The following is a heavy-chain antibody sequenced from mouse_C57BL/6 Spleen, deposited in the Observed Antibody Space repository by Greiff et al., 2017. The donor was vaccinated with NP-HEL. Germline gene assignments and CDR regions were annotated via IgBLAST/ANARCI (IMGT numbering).Heavy chain of an antibody. CDR2: IDPSDSYT. D-gene: IGHD1-1*01. V-gene: IGHV1-50*01. CDR3: ARALLLRPFDY. J-gene: IGHJ2*01. CDR1: GYTFTSYW. Sequence: QVQLQQPGAELVKPGASVKLSCKASGYTFTSYWMQWVKQRPGQGLEWIGEIDPSDSYTNYNQKFKGKATLTVDTSSSTAYMQLSSLTSEDSAVYYCARALLLRPFDYWGQGTTLTVSS.